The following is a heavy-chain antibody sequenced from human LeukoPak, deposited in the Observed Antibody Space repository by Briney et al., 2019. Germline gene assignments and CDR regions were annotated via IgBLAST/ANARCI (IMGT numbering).Heavy chain of an antibody. CDR2: IKSKTDGGTT. Sequence: PGGSLRLSCAASGFTFSNAWMSWVRQAPGKGLEWVGRIKSKTDGGTTDYAAHVKGRFIISRDDSKKTLYLQMNSLKTEDTAVYYCSTTNLRLNIVGALDPWGQGTLVTVSS. CDR3: STTNLRLNIVGALDP. CDR1: GFTFSNAW. D-gene: IGHD1-26*01. V-gene: IGHV3-15*01. J-gene: IGHJ5*02.